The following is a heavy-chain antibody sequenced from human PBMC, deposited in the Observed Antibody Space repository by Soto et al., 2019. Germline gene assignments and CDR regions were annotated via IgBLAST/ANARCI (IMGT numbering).Heavy chain of an antibody. V-gene: IGHV3-23*01. CDR3: AKGGYSNLGFRYYYYYYGMDV. CDR1: GFTFSSYA. D-gene: IGHD4-4*01. Sequence: LRLSCAASGFTFSSYAMSWVRQAPGKGLEWVSAISGSGGSTYYADSVKGRFTISRDNSKNTLYLQMNSLRAEDTAVYYCAKGGYSNLGFRYYYYYYGMDVWGQGTTVTVSS. J-gene: IGHJ6*02. CDR2: ISGSGGST.